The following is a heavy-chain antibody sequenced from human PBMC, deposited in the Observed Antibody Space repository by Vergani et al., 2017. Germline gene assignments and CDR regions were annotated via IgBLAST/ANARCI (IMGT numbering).Heavy chain of an antibody. CDR1: GFTFDDYA. V-gene: IGHV3-9*01. D-gene: IGHD3-3*01. CDR3: AKDHYDFWSGYPNLSPFDL. CDR2: ISWNSGSI. J-gene: IGHJ2*01. Sequence: EVQLVESGGGLVQPGWSLRLSCAASGFTFDDYAMHWVRQAPGKGLEWVSGISWNSGSIGYADSVKGRFTISRDNAKNSLYLQMNSLRAEDTALYYCAKDHYDFWSGYPNLSPFDLWGRGTLVTVSS.